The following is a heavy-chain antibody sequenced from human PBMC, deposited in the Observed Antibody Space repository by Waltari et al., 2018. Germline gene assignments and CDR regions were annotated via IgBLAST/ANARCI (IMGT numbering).Heavy chain of an antibody. CDR3: ASGRTYGQTGDY. CDR1: GFTFSDHY. Sequence: EVQLVESGGGLVQPGGSLRFSCAASGFTFSDHYMHWVRQAPGKGLELVGTTRNKTNSYSTEYAASVKGRFTISRDESKNSVFLEMNSLKTEDTAVYYCASGRTYGQTGDYWGQGTLVTVSS. D-gene: IGHD2-8*01. V-gene: IGHV3-72*01. CDR2: TRNKTNSYST. J-gene: IGHJ4*02.